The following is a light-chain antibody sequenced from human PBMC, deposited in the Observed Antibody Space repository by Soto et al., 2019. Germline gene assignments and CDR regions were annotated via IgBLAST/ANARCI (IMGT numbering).Light chain of an antibody. J-gene: IGKJ1*01. CDR1: RSILNW. V-gene: IGKV1-5*03. Sequence: DIQLPQSPSTLSASVGDSVPITCRASRSILNWLAWYQQKSGKGPKLLIYKASNLQTGVPSRFSGSGYGTEFTLTISSLQPEDVATYYCQQYSDHWTFGQGTKVDIK. CDR3: QQYSDHWT. CDR2: KAS.